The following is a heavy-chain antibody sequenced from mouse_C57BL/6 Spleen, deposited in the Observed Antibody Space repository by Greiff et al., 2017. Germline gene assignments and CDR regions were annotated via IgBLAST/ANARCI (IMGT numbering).Heavy chain of an antibody. CDR2: IYPGSGNT. V-gene: IGHV1-66*01. J-gene: IGHJ2*01. CDR3: ARGTGTLFDY. CDR1: GYSFTSYY. D-gene: IGHD4-1*01. Sequence: QVQLQQSGPELVKPGASVKISCKASGYSFTSYYIHWVKQRPGQGLEWIGWIYPGSGNTKYNEKFKGKATLTADTSSSTAYRQLSSLTSEDSAVYYCARGTGTLFDYWGQGTTLTVSS.